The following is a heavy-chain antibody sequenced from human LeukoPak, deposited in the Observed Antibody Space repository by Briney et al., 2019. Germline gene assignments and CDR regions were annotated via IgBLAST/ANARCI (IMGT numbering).Heavy chain of an antibody. D-gene: IGHD5-12*01. CDR3: AKDHRVVDIVATMSFDY. J-gene: IGHJ4*02. Sequence: HPGGSLRLSCAASGFTFSSYAMSWVRQAPGKGLEWVSAISGSGGITYYADSVKGRFTISRDNSKNTLYLPMNSLRAEDTAVYYCAKDHRVVDIVATMSFDYWGQGTLVTVSS. CDR2: ISGSGGIT. CDR1: GFTFSSYA. V-gene: IGHV3-23*01.